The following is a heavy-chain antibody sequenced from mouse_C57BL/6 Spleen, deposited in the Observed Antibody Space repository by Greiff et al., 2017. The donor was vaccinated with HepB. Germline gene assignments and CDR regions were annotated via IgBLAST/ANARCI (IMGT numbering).Heavy chain of an antibody. J-gene: IGHJ1*03. V-gene: IGHV14-4*01. CDR3: IYYGSSYGYFDV. CDR1: GFNIKDDY. Sequence: VQLQQSGAELVRPGASVKLSCTASGFNIKDDYMHWVKQRPEQGLEWIGWIDPENGDTEYASKFQGKATITADTSSNTAYLQLSSLTSEDTAVYYCIYYGSSYGYFDVWGTGTTVTVSS. D-gene: IGHD1-1*01. CDR2: IDPENGDT.